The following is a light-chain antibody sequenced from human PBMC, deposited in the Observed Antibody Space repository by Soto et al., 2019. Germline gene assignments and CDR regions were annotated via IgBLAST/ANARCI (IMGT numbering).Light chain of an antibody. J-gene: IGLJ3*02. CDR1: TSNIGNNY. CDR2: DTD. V-gene: IGLV1-51*01. CDR3: ATWDSGLSAVV. Sequence: QSVLTQPTSVSAAPGQKVAISCSGSTSNIGNNYVSWYQQLPEKAPKLLIYDTDKRPSGIPDRFSASKSGTSATLGITGLQTGDEAEYYCATWDSGLSAVVFGGGTKVTVL.